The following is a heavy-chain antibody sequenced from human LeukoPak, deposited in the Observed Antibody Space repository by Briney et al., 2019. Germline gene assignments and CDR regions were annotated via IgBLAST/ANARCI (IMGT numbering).Heavy chain of an antibody. CDR3: ACLCVTMIVVVTDYMDV. CDR2: ISGSGGST. V-gene: IGHV3-23*01. CDR1: GFTFSSYA. J-gene: IGHJ6*03. Sequence: GGXXXLSCAASGFTFSSYAMSWVRQAPGKGLEWVSAISGSGGSTYYADSVKGRFTISRDNSKNTLYLQMNSLRAEDTAVYYCACLCVTMIVVVTDYMDVWGKGTTVTVSS. D-gene: IGHD3-22*01.